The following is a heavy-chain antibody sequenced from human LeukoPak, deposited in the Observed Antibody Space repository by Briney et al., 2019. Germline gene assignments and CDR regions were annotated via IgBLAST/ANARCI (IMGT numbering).Heavy chain of an antibody. J-gene: IGHJ3*02. CDR2: IYSGGDT. V-gene: IGHV3-53*01. CDR3: AKVKTYYYDSSGYPDAFDI. D-gene: IGHD3-22*01. CDR1: GFTVSSNY. Sequence: GGSLRLSCAASGFTVSSNYMNWVRQAPGKGLEWVSIIYSGGDTYYADSVKGRFTISRDNSKNTLYLQMNSLRAEDTAVYYCAKVKTYYYDSSGYPDAFDIWGQGTMVTVSS.